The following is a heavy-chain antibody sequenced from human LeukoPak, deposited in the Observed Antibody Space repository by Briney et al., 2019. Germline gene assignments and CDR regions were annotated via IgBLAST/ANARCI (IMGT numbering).Heavy chain of an antibody. CDR2: IYYSGST. J-gene: IGHJ4*02. Sequence: PSETLSLTCTVSGGSISSSSYYWGWIRQPPGKGLEWIGSIYYSGSTYYNPSLKSRVTISVDTSKNQFSLKLSSVTAADTAVYYCARYLPRGTMVRGVDYWGQGTLVTVSS. V-gene: IGHV4-39*01. CDR3: ARYLPRGTMVRGVDY. D-gene: IGHD3-10*01. CDR1: GGSISSSSYY.